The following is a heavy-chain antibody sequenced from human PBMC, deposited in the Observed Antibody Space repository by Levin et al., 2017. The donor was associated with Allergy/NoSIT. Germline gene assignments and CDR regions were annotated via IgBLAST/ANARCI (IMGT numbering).Heavy chain of an antibody. Sequence: SGPTLVKPTQTLTLTCTFSGFSLRTTGVGVGWIRQPPGKALEWLAVVYWDDDKRYSPSLKTRLSITKDTSKNRVVLTMTNVHPVDTATYFCAHLTYVLESYKPSGYFDYWGQGTLVTVSS. CDR3: AHLTYVLESYKPSGYFDY. J-gene: IGHJ4*02. D-gene: IGHD3-16*01. CDR2: VYWDDDK. CDR1: GFSLRTTGVG. V-gene: IGHV2-5*02.